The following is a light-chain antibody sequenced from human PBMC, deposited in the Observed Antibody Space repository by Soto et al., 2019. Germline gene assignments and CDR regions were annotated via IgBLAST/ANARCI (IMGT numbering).Light chain of an antibody. CDR2: DVS. CDR1: SGDIGGYNF. J-gene: IGLJ2*01. Sequence: QSALTQPHSASGSPGQSVTISCTGTSGDIGGYNFVSWYQQHPGKAPKLMIYDVSKRPSGVPDRFSGSKSGNTASLTVSGLQAEDEADYYCSSYAVNNLLFGGGTKLTVL. V-gene: IGLV2-8*01. CDR3: SSYAVNNLL.